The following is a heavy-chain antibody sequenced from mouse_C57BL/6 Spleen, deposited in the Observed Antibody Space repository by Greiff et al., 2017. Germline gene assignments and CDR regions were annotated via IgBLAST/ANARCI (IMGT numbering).Heavy chain of an antibody. CDR2: IYPGDGDT. CDR1: GYAFSSSW. J-gene: IGHJ2*01. D-gene: IGHD1-1*02. CDR3: ARGRWVDD. Sequence: QVQLQQSGPELVKPGASVKISCKASGYAFSSSWMNWVKQRPGKGLEWIGRIYPGDGDTNYNGKFKGKATLTADKSSSTAYMQLSSLTSEDSAVYFCARGRWVDDWGQGTTLTVSS. V-gene: IGHV1-82*01.